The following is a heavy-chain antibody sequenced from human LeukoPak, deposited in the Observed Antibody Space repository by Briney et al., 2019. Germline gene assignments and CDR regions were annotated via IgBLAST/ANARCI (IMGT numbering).Heavy chain of an antibody. V-gene: IGHV3-7*01. J-gene: IGHJ6*03. CDR1: GFTFTKYW. Sequence: GDSLRLSCAASGFTFTKYWMTWVRQAPGKGLEWVGNIKQDGSDKNYMDSVKGRSTISRDNTKNSVYLQMSSLRAEDTAVYYCARSRATAMVTNYYYYYMDVWGKGTTVTVSS. D-gene: IGHD5-18*01. CDR3: ARSRATAMVTNYYYYYMDV. CDR2: IKQDGSDK.